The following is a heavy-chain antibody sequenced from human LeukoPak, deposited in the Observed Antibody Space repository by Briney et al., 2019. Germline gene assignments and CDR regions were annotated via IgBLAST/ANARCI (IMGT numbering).Heavy chain of an antibody. CDR1: GASISNYY. D-gene: IGHD2-15*01. CDR2: IYNGGST. J-gene: IGHJ4*02. V-gene: IGHV4-4*07. Sequence: PSETLSLTCIVSGASISNYYWSWIRQPAGKGPEWIGRIYNGGSTNYNSSLRSRITMSLDTSKNQFSLKLTSVTAADTAVYYCARFGGSGDNRGYFDNWGQGTLVTVSS. CDR3: ARFGGSGDNRGYFDN.